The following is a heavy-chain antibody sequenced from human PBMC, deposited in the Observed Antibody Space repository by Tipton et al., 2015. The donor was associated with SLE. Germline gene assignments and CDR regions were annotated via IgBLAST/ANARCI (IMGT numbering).Heavy chain of an antibody. J-gene: IGHJ4*02. CDR3: ARDWTHYYDGSAHYLDY. CDR1: GLTFSTYS. CDR2: ISDRSSYI. D-gene: IGHD3-22*01. Sequence: SLRLSCAASGLTFSTYSMNWVRQAPGKGLEWVSSISDRSSYIYYADSVKGRFTISRDNAKNSLYLQMNSLRAEDTAVYYCARDWTHYYDGSAHYLDYWGQETLVTVSS. V-gene: IGHV3-21*06.